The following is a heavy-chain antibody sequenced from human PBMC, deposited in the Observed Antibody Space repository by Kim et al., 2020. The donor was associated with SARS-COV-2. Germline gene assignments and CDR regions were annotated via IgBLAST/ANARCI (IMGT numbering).Heavy chain of an antibody. V-gene: IGHV1-69*13. CDR1: GGTFSSYA. J-gene: IGHJ6*02. CDR3: ARDEGPSEYYYYYYGMDV. CDR2: IIPIFGTA. D-gene: IGHD3-10*01. Sequence: SVKVSCKASGGTFSSYAISWVRQAPGQGLEWMGGIIPIFGTANYAQKFQGRVTITADESTSTAYMELSSLRSEDTAVYYCARDEGPSEYYYYYYGMDVWGQGTTVTVSS.